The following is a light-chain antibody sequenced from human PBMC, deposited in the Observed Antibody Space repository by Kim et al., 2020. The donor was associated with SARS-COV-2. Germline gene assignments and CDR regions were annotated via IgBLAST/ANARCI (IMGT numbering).Light chain of an antibody. CDR3: QQYGSLIT. J-gene: IGKJ5*01. CDR2: GAS. CDR1: QSVTRNY. V-gene: IGKV3-20*01. Sequence: EIVLTQSPGTLSLSPGERATLSCRASQSVTRNYLAWYLQKPGQAPRLLIYGASSRATGIPDRFSVSGSGTDFTLTISRLEPEDFAVYYCQQYGSLITFGHGTRLEIK.